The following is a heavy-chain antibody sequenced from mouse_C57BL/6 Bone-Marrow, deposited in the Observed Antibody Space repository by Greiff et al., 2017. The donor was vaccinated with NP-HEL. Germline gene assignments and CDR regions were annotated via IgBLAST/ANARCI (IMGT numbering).Heavy chain of an antibody. Sequence: EVMLVESGGGLVKPGGSLKLSCAASGFTFSDYGMHWVRQAPEKGLEWVAYISSGSSTIYYADTVKGRFTISRDNAKNTLFLQMTSLRSEDTAMYYCARSLYYYGAYWGQGTTLTVSS. J-gene: IGHJ2*01. CDR1: GFTFSDYG. V-gene: IGHV5-17*01. CDR3: ARSLYYYGAY. D-gene: IGHD1-3*01. CDR2: ISSGSSTI.